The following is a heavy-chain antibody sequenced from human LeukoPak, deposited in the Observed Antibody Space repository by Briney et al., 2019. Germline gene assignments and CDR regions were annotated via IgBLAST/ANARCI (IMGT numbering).Heavy chain of an antibody. D-gene: IGHD3-10*01. CDR1: GFTFSSYA. CDR2: ISGSGGST. CDR3: AQEVWFGELSSRY. Sequence: GGSLRLSRAASGFTFSSYAMSWVRQAPGKGLEWVSAISGSGGSTYYADSVKGRFTISRDNSKNTLYLQMNSLRAEDTAVHYCAQEVWFGELSSRYCGQGTLVTVSS. V-gene: IGHV3-23*01. J-gene: IGHJ1*01.